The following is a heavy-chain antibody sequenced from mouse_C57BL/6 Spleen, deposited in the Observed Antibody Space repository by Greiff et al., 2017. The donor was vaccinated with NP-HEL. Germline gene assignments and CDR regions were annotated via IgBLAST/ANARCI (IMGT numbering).Heavy chain of an antibody. CDR1: GYTFTSYW. Sequence: VQLQQSGAELVKPGASVKMSCKASGYTFTSYWITWVKQRPGQGLEWIGDIYPGSGSTNYNEKFKSKATLTVDTSSSTAYMQLSSLTSEDSAVYYCAIDSSGYVGFAYWGQGTLVTVSA. J-gene: IGHJ3*01. D-gene: IGHD3-2*02. V-gene: IGHV1-55*01. CDR2: IYPGSGST. CDR3: AIDSSGYVGFAY.